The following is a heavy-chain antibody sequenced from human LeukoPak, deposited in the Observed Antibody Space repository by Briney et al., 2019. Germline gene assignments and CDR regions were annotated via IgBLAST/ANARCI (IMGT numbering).Heavy chain of an antibody. CDR2: IYYSGST. J-gene: IGHJ4*02. CDR3: ARLQRWLLDY. Sequence: SETLSLTCTVSGGSISSYYWSWIRQPPGKGLEWIGYIYYSGSTNYNPSLKSRVTISVDTSKNQFSLKLSSVTAADTAVYYCARLQRWLLDYWGQGTLVTVSS. V-gene: IGHV4-59*08. D-gene: IGHD5-24*01. CDR1: GGSISSYY.